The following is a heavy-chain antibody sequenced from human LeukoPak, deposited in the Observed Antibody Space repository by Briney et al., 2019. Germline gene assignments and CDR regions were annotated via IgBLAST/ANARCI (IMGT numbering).Heavy chain of an antibody. D-gene: IGHD3-10*01. Sequence: GGTLRLSCAASGFTFRRYGMTWVRQAPGKWLEWVSSISGSGGSTYYADSVKGRLTISRDNSKNTLYLQMNSLRAEDTAVYYCATPAPHGSDPSLYYYYMDVWGKGTTVTISS. CDR1: GFTFRRYG. CDR3: ATPAPHGSDPSLYYYYMDV. J-gene: IGHJ6*03. CDR2: ISGSGGST. V-gene: IGHV3-23*01.